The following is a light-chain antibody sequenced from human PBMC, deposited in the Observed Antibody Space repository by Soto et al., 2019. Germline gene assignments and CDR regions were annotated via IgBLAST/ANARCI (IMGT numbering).Light chain of an antibody. CDR2: TLS. V-gene: IGKV2-40*01. CDR1: QSLLDTADGNTY. CDR3: MQRREFPLT. J-gene: IGKJ4*01. Sequence: DIVMTQTPLSLPVTPGEPASISCRSSQSLLDTADGNTYVDWYLQKPRQSPQLLIFTLSYLSSGVPDRLSGAWFNTHFQQKISTVEAEDVGVYYCMQRREFPLTFGGGTKVEIK.